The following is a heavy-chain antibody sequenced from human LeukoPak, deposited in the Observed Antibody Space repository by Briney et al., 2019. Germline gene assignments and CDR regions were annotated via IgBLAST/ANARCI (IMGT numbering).Heavy chain of an antibody. J-gene: IGHJ4*02. CDR3: AKEAPMVRGVINSPCDY. CDR1: GFTFSSYG. Sequence: RSLRLSCAASGFTFSSYGMHWVRQAPGKGLEWVAVISYDGSNKYYADSVKGRFTISRDNSKNTLYLQMNSLRAEDTAVYYCAKEAPMVRGVINSPCDYWGQGTLVTVSS. CDR2: ISYDGSNK. D-gene: IGHD3-10*01. V-gene: IGHV3-30*18.